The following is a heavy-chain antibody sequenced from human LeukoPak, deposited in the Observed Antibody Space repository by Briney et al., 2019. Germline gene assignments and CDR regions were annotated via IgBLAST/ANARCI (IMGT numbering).Heavy chain of an antibody. CDR2: IYWGDDE. CDR1: GFSLTTSGEG. Sequence: SGPTLVNPTQTLTLTGTFSGFSLTTSGEGVGWIRQPPAKALEWPALIYWGDDETYRPSLKSTLTITKDSSKIQVVLTMTNMDPVDTATYYCARRRAFGGVVVAFDYWGQGTLVTVSS. CDR3: ARRRAFGGVVVAFDY. V-gene: IGHV2-5*02. D-gene: IGHD3-16*02. J-gene: IGHJ4*02.